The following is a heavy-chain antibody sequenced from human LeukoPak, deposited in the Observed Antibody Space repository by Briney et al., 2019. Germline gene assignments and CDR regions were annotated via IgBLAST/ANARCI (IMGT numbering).Heavy chain of an antibody. J-gene: IGHJ4*02. CDR1: GGSISSSSYY. D-gene: IGHD6-19*01. CDR3: ARSSIAVAGPYYFDY. CDR2: IYYSGST. Sequence: SETLSLTCTVSGGSISSSSYYWGWIRQPPGTGLEWIGSIYYSGSTYYNPSLKSRVTISVDTSKNQFSLKLSSVTAADTAVYYCARSSIAVAGPYYFDYWGQGTLVTVSS. V-gene: IGHV4-39*01.